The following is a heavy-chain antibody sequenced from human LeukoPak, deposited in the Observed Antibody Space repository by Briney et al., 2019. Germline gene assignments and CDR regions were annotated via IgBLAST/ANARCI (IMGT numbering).Heavy chain of an antibody. CDR1: GFTFSSYW. Sequence: GGSLRFSCAASGFTFSSYWMSWVRQAPGKGLEWVANIKQDGSEKYYVDSVKGRFTISRDNAKNSLYLQMNSLRAEDSAAYYCARDPGSHNYYFDYWGQGTLVTVSS. CDR3: ARDPGSHNYYFDY. CDR2: IKQDGSEK. V-gene: IGHV3-7*01. J-gene: IGHJ4*02. D-gene: IGHD1-1*01.